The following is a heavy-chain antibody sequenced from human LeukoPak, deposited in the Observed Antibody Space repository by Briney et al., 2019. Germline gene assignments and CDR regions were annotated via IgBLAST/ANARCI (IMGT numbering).Heavy chain of an antibody. D-gene: IGHD3-16*01. J-gene: IGHJ4*02. V-gene: IGHV3-7*01. CDR1: GFTFRYYW. CDR2: IKEDGSEK. Sequence: GGSLRLPCGASGFTFRYYWMSWVRQAPGKGLEWVANIKEDGSEKYYVDSVKGRFTISRDNAKTSLYLQMNSLRAEDTAVYYCARGKFDFDYWGQGTLVTVSS. CDR3: ARGKFDFDY.